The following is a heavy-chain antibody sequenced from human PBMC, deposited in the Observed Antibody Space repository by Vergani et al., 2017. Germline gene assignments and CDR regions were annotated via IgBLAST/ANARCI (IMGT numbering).Heavy chain of an antibody. CDR2: IYHSGST. CDR1: GYSISSGYY. D-gene: IGHD6-19*01. CDR3: ASHSSGWYQDWFDP. J-gene: IGHJ5*02. V-gene: IGHV4-38-2*01. Sequence: QVQLQESGPGLVKPSETLSLTCAVSGYSISSGYYWGWIRQPPGTGLEWIGSIYHSGSTYYNPSLKSRVTISVYTSKHQFSLKLSSVTAADTAVYYCASHSSGWYQDWFDPWGQGTLVTVSS.